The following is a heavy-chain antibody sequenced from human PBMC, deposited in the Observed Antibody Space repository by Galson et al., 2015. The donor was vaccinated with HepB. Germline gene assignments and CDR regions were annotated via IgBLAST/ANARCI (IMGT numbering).Heavy chain of an antibody. CDR1: GFTFSSYA. V-gene: IGHV3-30-3*01. CDR3: ARGRIRHISGSYYGIHPDAFDI. D-gene: IGHD1-26*01. Sequence: SLRLSCAASGFTFSSYAMHWVRQAPGEGLEWVAVISYDGSNKYYADSVKGRFTISRDNSKNTLYLQMNSPRAEDTAVYYCARGRIRHISGSYYGIHPDAFDIWGQGTMVTVSS. J-gene: IGHJ3*02. CDR2: ISYDGSNK.